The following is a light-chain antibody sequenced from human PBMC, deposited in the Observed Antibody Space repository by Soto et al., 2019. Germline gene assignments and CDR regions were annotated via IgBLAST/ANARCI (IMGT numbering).Light chain of an antibody. V-gene: IGKV3-11*01. Sequence: EIVLTQSPATLSLSPGERATLSCRASQSVSSYLAWYQQKPGQAPRLLIYDASNRATGIPDRFSGSGSGTDFTLTISSLEPEYFAVYYCQQRSNWPPWMFGEETKLEIK. J-gene: IGKJ1*01. CDR1: QSVSSY. CDR2: DAS. CDR3: QQRSNWPPWM.